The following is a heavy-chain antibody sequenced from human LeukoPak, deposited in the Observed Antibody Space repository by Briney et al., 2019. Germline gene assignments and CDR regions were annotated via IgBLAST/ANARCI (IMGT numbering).Heavy chain of an antibody. Sequence: GESLKISCKGSGYGFTSYWIGWVRQMPGKGLEWTGIIYPGDSDTRYSPSFQGQVTISADKSISTAYLQWSSLKASDTAMYYCATHTTYGSGSYYYYGMDVWGQGTTVTVSS. CDR1: GYGFTSYW. CDR2: IYPGDSDT. CDR3: ATHTTYGSGSYYYYGMDV. J-gene: IGHJ6*02. V-gene: IGHV5-51*01. D-gene: IGHD3-10*01.